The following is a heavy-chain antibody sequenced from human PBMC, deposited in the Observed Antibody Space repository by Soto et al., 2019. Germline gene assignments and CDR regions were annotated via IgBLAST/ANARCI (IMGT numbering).Heavy chain of an antibody. CDR1: GYTFTGYY. J-gene: IGHJ6*02. D-gene: IGHD6-6*01. Sequence: QVQLVQSGAEVKKPGASVKVSCKASGYTFTGYYMHWVRQAPGQGLEWMGWINPNSGGTNYAQKLQGRVTMTRDTSISTAYMELSRLRSDDTAVYYCARGSSSQGDHRDYYYGMDVWGQGTTVTVSS. V-gene: IGHV1-2*02. CDR2: INPNSGGT. CDR3: ARGSSSQGDHRDYYYGMDV.